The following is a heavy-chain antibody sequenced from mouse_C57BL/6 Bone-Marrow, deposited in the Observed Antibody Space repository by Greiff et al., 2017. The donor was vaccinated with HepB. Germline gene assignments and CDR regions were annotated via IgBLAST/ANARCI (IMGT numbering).Heavy chain of an antibody. D-gene: IGHD2-10*01. J-gene: IGHJ2*01. Sequence: QVQLQQPGAELVKPGASVKLSCKASGYTFTSYWMQWVKQRPGQGLEWIGEIDPSDSYTNYHQKFKGKATLTVDTSSSTAYMQLSSLTSEDSAVYYCASSPTTDEGYFDYWGQGTTLTVSS. CDR1: GYTFTSYW. CDR2: IDPSDSYT. CDR3: ASSPTTDEGYFDY. V-gene: IGHV1-50*01.